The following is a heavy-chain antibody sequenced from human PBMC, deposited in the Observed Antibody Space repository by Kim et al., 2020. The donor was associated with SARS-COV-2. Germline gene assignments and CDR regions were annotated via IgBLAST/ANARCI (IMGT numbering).Heavy chain of an antibody. D-gene: IGHD2-15*01. Sequence: SETLSLTCGVYGGYFSGYYWSWIRQPPGKGLEWIGEINHSGSTNYNPSLMSRVTISVDSSKNQFSLKLRSMTAADTAVYYCARGPFCSGGTCYSDFDYWGQGTLVTVSS. J-gene: IGHJ4*02. CDR2: INHSGST. CDR1: GGYFSGYY. CDR3: ARGPFCSGGTCYSDFDY. V-gene: IGHV4-34*01.